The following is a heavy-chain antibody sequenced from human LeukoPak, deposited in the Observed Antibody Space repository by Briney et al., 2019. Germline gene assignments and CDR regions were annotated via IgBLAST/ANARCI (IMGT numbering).Heavy chain of an antibody. V-gene: IGHV4-31*03. CDR2: IYYSGST. CDR1: GGSISSGGYY. Sequence: PSQTLSLTCNVSGGSISSGGYYWSWIRQHPGKGLEWIGYIYYSGSTYYNPSLKSRVTISVDTSKNQFSLKLSSVTAADTAVYYCARGSHYDFWSGYYTKGNWFDPWGQGTLVTVSS. CDR3: ARGSHYDFWSGYYTKGNWFDP. J-gene: IGHJ5*02. D-gene: IGHD3-3*01.